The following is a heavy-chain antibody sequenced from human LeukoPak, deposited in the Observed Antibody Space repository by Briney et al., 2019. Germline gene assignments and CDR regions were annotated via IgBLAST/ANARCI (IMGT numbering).Heavy chain of an antibody. J-gene: IGHJ5*02. V-gene: IGHV1-2*04. CDR3: ARGDSSGWYVWFDP. D-gene: IGHD6-19*01. CDR1: GYTFTGYY. Sequence: ASVKVSCTASGYTFTGYYMHWARQAPGQGLEWMGWINPNSGGTNYAQKFQGWVTMTRDTSISTAYMELSRLRSDDTAVYYCARGDSSGWYVWFDPWGQGTLVTVSS. CDR2: INPNSGGT.